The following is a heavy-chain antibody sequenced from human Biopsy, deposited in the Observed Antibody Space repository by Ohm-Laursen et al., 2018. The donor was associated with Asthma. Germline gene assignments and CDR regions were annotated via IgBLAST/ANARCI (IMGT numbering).Heavy chain of an antibody. CDR2: ISYDGSSI. J-gene: IGHJ1*01. CDR1: RFTYE. CDR3: ARTFHFWSPYHAEHYQL. V-gene: IGHV3-30*04. Sequence: GQTLSLTCAASRFTYEMHWVRQAPGKGLEWVAVISYDGSSIYYADSVKGRFTISRDNSKNTLSLQMNSLTAEDTAVYYCARTFHFWSPYHAEHYQLWGQGTLVTVSS. D-gene: IGHD3-3*02.